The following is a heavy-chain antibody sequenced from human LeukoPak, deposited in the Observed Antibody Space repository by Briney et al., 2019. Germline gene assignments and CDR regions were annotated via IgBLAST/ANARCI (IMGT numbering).Heavy chain of an antibody. V-gene: IGHV4-59*01. CDR3: ARGAVAGHFDY. D-gene: IGHD6-19*01. CDR1: GFTFSNAW. Sequence: GSLRLSCAASGFTFSNAWMSWVRQAPGKGLEWIGYIYYSGSTNYNPSLKSRVTISVDTSKNQFSLKLSSVTAADTAVYYCARGAVAGHFDYWGQGTLVTVSS. J-gene: IGHJ4*02. CDR2: IYYSGST.